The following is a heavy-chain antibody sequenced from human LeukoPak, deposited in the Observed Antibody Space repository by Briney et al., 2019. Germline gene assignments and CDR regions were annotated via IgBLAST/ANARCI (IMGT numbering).Heavy chain of an antibody. V-gene: IGHV3-30*02. CDR1: GFTFSSYG. CDR2: IRYDGSNK. D-gene: IGHD3-10*01. Sequence: GGSLRLSCAASGFTFSSYGMHWVRQAPGKGLEWVAFIRYDGSNKYYADSVKGRFTISRDNSKNTLYLQMNSLRAEDTAVYYCAKVGKTENYYGSGRFSYYYYMDVWGKGTTVTISS. CDR3: AKVGKTENYYGSGRFSYYYYMDV. J-gene: IGHJ6*03.